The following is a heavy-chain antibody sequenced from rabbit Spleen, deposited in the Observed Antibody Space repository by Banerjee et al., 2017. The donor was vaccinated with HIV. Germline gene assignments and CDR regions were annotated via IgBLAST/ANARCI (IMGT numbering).Heavy chain of an antibody. CDR1: GFSFSNTYW. CDR2: IDVGKSGRT. J-gene: IGHJ4*01. V-gene: IGHV1S45*01. Sequence: QEQLVESGGGLVQPEGSLTLTCTASGFSFSNTYWICWVRQAPGMGLEWIACIDVGKSGRTYYETWAKGRFTLSKTSSTTVTLQMTSLTASDTATYFCARDSAGREDFNLWGPGTLVTVS. D-gene: IGHD4-2*01. CDR3: ARDSAGREDFNL.